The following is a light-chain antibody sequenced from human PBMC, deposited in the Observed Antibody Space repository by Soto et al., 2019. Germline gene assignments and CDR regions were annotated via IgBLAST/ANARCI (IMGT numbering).Light chain of an antibody. CDR1: QSVTSN. CDR2: GAS. CDR3: QQYNNWPLT. V-gene: IGKV3-15*01. J-gene: IGKJ4*01. Sequence: EIVMTQSPATLSVSPGERATLFCRASQSVTSNLAWYQQKPGQAPRLLIFGASTRATGIPARFSGSGSGTEFTLTISSLQSEDFAVYYCQQYNNWPLTFGGGTKVEI.